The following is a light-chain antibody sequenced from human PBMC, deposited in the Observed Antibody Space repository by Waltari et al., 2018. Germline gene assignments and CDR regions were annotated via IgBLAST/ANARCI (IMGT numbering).Light chain of an antibody. CDR3: QQSYSTLTWT. CDR1: QSISSY. J-gene: IGKJ1*01. V-gene: IGKV1-39*01. Sequence: DIQMTQSPSSLSASVGDRVTITCRASQSISSYLNWYQQKPGKAPKLLIYAASSLQSGVPSRFSGSGSGTDFHLTISSLQPEDFATYYCQQSYSTLTWTFGQGTKVEIK. CDR2: AAS.